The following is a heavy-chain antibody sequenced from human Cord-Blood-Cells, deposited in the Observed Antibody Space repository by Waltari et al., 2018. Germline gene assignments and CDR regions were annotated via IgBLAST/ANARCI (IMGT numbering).Heavy chain of an antibody. CDR1: GYTFIGYY. V-gene: IGHV1-2*02. CDR3: ARALAARHNPNDY. CDR2: INPNRGGT. J-gene: IGHJ4*02. Sequence: QVQLVQSGAEVKKPAASVKVSCKPSGYTFIGYYMHWERQAPGQGPKWMVWINPNRGGTNSAQKFQGRVTMTRDTSISTAYMELGRLRSDDTSVYYFARALAARHNPNDYWGQGTLVTVSS. D-gene: IGHD6-6*01.